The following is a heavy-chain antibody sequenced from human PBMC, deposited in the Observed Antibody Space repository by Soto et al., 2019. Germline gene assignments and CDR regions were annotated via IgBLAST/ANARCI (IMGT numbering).Heavy chain of an antibody. D-gene: IGHD1-1*01. CDR3: ARSPSTTTIGTFDI. V-gene: IGHV4-4*07. Sequence: SATLFRPIRVAWGAISAFVWSWILQTPGKGLEWIVRIYANWQTKYNPSLERRVTMSVDTSKHQFSLRLNSVSAADTAVYYCARSPSTTTIGTFDIWGQGRMVTVSS. CDR1: WGAISAFV. CDR2: IYANWQT. J-gene: IGHJ3*02.